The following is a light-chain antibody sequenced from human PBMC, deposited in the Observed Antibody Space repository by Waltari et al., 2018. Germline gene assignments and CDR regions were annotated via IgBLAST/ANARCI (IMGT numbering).Light chain of an antibody. J-gene: IGLJ2*01. CDR2: DVI. V-gene: IGLV2-14*03. Sequence: QQRPVQAPKLMIYDVIYRPSGISSRFSGSKSCSTASLTIYGLQAEYEADYYCSSFTSASTVGVIFGGGTKLTVL. CDR3: SSFTSASTVGVI.